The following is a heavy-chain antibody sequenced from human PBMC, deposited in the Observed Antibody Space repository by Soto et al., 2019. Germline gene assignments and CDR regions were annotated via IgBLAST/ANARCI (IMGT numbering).Heavy chain of an antibody. CDR1: GGTFSCYA. CDR3: ARVRFDYGSGSFYYGMDV. D-gene: IGHD3-10*01. J-gene: IGHJ6*02. Sequence: SVKVSCKASGGTFSCYAISWVRQAPGQGLEWMGGIIPIFGTANYAQKFQGRVTITADESTSTAYMELSSLRSEDTAVYYCARVRFDYGSGSFYYGMDVWGQGTTVTVSS. CDR2: IIPIFGTA. V-gene: IGHV1-69*13.